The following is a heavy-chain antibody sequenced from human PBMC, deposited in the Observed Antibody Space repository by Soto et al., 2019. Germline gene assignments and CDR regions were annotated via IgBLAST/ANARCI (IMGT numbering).Heavy chain of an antibody. D-gene: IGHD4-17*01. CDR2: INPSGGST. CDR1: GYTFTSYY. Sequence: ASVKVSCKASGYTFTSYYMHWVRQAPGQGLEWMGIINPSGGSTSYAQKFQGRVTMTRDTSTSTVYMELSSLRSEDTAVYYCARAMTTPPAHYYYYYMDVWGKGTTVTVSS. CDR3: ARAMTTPPAHYYYYYMDV. V-gene: IGHV1-46*03. J-gene: IGHJ6*03.